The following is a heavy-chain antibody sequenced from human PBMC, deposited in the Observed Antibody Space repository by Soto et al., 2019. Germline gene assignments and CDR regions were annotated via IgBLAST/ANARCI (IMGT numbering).Heavy chain of an antibody. V-gene: IGHV3-33*01. CDR3: ARMSEQWLARIFDY. J-gene: IGHJ4*02. Sequence: PGGSLRLSCAASGFTFSSYGMHWVRQAPGKGLEWVAVIWYDGSNKYYADSVKGRFTISRDNSKNTLYLQMNSLRAEDTAVYYCARMSEQWLARIFDYWGQGTLVTVSS. CDR2: IWYDGSNK. CDR1: GFTFSSYG. D-gene: IGHD6-19*01.